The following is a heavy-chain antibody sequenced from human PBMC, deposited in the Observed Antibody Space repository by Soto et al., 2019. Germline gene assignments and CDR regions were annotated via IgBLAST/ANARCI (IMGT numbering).Heavy chain of an antibody. D-gene: IGHD3-10*01. Sequence: GGSLRLSXAASGFTFSSYGMHWVRQAPGKGLEWVAVIWYDGSNKYYADSVKGRFTISRDNSKNTLYLQMNSLRAEDTAVYYCARPNGSGSYLIDYWGQGTLVTVSS. CDR3: ARPNGSGSYLIDY. J-gene: IGHJ4*02. V-gene: IGHV3-33*01. CDR2: IWYDGSNK. CDR1: GFTFSSYG.